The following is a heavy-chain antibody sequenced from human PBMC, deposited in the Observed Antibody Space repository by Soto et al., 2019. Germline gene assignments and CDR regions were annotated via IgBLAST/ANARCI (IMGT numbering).Heavy chain of an antibody. J-gene: IGHJ6*02. CDR3: ARDLDYYGSGSHYYYGMGV. D-gene: IGHD3-10*01. V-gene: IGHV1-69*13. CDR1: GGTFSRYA. CDR2: IVPIYGTR. Sequence: GASAKVSCKASGGTFSRYAFSWVRQAPGQGLEWMGGIVPIYGTRGFAQKFQGRLTITADEPTRTAYMELSSLRSEDTAVYYCARDLDYYGSGSHYYYGMGVWGQGTTVTVSS.